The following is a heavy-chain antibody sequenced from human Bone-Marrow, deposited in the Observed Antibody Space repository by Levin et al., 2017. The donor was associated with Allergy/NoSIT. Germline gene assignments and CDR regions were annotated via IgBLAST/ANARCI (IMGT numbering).Heavy chain of an antibody. CDR3: TVITGDGYDGEIFFGD. J-gene: IGHJ4*02. CDR1: GFSLSTSGVG. V-gene: IGHV2-5*02. CDR2: IFWDGDK. D-gene: IGHD5-24*01. Sequence: SGPTLVKPTQTLTLTCTFSGFSLSTSGVGVGWIRQPPGEALEWLALIFWDGDKRYNPSLKDRVSITRDTAKDQVVLTLTKMDPVDTATYYCTVITGDGYDGEIFFGDWGQGSLVAVSS.